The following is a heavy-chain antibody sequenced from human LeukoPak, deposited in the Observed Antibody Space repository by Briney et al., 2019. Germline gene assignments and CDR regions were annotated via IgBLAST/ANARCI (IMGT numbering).Heavy chain of an antibody. Sequence: GGSLRLSCAASRFTFSSYSMNWVRQAPGKGLEWVSSISTSSSYIYYADSVKGRFTISRDNAKNSVYLQMNSLGVEDTAVYYCARVHGAYPIDYWGQGTLVTVSS. CDR1: RFTFSSYS. V-gene: IGHV3-21*01. CDR3: ARVHGAYPIDY. J-gene: IGHJ4*02. CDR2: ISTSSSYI. D-gene: IGHD4/OR15-4a*01.